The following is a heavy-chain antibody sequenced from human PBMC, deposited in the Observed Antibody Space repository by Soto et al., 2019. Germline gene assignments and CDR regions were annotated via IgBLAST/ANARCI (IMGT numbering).Heavy chain of an antibody. CDR2: ISSTGDDI. CDR1: GFSFRDHS. CDR3: ARLPMGSVVTG. J-gene: IGHJ4*02. V-gene: IGHV3-48*02. Sequence: VQLMESGGGLVYPGASLRLSCETSGFSFRDHSMNWVRQAPGKGLQWVSYISSTGDDIHYADSVKGRFTVSRDNAKNVLFLQMNSLRDDDSAIYYCARLPMGSVVTGWGQGTLVTVSS. D-gene: IGHD2-21*02.